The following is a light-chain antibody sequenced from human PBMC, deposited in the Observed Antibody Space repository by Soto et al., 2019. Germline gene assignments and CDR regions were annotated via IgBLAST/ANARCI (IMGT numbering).Light chain of an antibody. CDR1: SSDVGGYKY. CDR3: SSYAGSNIVV. J-gene: IGLJ2*01. Sequence: QSALTQPPSASRSPGQSVTISCTGTSSDVGGYKYVSWYQQHPGEAPKLMIYEVSKRPSGVPDRFSGSKSGNTASLTVSGLQAEDEADYYCSSYAGSNIVVFGGGTKLTV. V-gene: IGLV2-8*02. CDR2: EVS.